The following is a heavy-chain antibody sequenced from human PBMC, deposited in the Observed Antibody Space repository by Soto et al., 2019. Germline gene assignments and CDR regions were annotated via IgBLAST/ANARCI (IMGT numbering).Heavy chain of an antibody. J-gene: IGHJ4*02. V-gene: IGHV1-69*01. D-gene: IGHD6-13*01. CDR3: ASARPYSSSWYGGYFDY. CDR1: GGTFSSYA. CDR2: IIPIFGTA. Sequence: QVQLVQSGAEVKKPGSSVKVSCKASGGTFSSYAISWVRQAPGQGLEWMGGIIPIFGTANYAQKFQGRVTITGTANNAQKYKGRGTMTADESTRKAYRGLSSLRSEDTAVYYWASARPYSSSWYGGYFDYWGQGTLVTVSS.